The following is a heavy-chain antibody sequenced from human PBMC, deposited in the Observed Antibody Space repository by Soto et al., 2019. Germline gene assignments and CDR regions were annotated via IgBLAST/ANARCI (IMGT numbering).Heavy chain of an antibody. V-gene: IGHV3-23*01. CDR2: ISGSGGST. CDR3: ANPRAGFNFDWLTSPFDY. Sequence: QAGGSLRLSCAASGFTFSSYAMSWVRQAPGKGLEWVSAISGSGGSTYYADSVKGRFTISRDNSKNTLYLQMNSLRAEDTAVYYCANPRAGFNFDWLTSPFDYWGQGTLVTVSS. CDR1: GFTFSSYA. J-gene: IGHJ4*02. D-gene: IGHD3-9*01.